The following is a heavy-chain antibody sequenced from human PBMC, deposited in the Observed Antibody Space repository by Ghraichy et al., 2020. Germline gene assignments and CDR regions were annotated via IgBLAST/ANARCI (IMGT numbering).Heavy chain of an antibody. D-gene: IGHD3-3*01. J-gene: IGHJ6*02. CDR3: ARTYYDFWSGSWEYYGMDV. CDR1: GGSVSSGSYY. CDR2: IYYSGST. Sequence: SETLSLTCTVSGGSVSSGSYYWSWIRQPPGKGLEWIGYIYYSGSTNYNPSLKSRVTISVDTSKNQFSLKLSSVTAADTAVYYCARTYYDFWSGSWEYYGMDVCGQGTTVTVSS. V-gene: IGHV4-61*01.